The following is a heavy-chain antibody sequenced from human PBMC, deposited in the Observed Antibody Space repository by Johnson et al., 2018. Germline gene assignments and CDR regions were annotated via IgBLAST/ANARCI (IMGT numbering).Heavy chain of an antibody. D-gene: IGHD4-17*01. Sequence: QVQLQQWGAGLLKPSETLSLTCGVYGGSFINYHWTWIRQAPGKGLEWVGGINHRGDTNYNPSLKRRVSISLDTSQNQFSLSLTSVSAADTALYYCAVAQDYGSPGCGLDGWGQGATVTVYS. CDR2: INHRGDT. J-gene: IGHJ6*02. CDR1: GGSFINYH. CDR3: AVAQDYGSPGCGLDG. V-gene: IGHV4-34*01.